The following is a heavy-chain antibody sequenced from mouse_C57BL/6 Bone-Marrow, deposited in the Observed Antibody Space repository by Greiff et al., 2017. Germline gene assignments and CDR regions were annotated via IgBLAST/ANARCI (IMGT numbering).Heavy chain of an antibody. CDR2: IDPSDSYT. J-gene: IGHJ3*01. V-gene: IGHV1-69*01. CDR1: GYTFTSYW. CDR3: ARPVYDYEEFAY. Sequence: QVQLKQSGAELVMPGASVKLSCKASGYTFTSYWMHWVKQRPGQGLEWIGEIDPSDSYTNYNQKFKGKSTLTVDKSSSTAYMQLSSLTSEDSAVYYCARPVYDYEEFAYWGQGTLVTVSA. D-gene: IGHD2-4*01.